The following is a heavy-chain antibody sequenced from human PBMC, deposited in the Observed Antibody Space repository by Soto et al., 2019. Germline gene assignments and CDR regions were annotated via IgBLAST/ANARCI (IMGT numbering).Heavy chain of an antibody. V-gene: IGHV1-18*04. J-gene: IGHJ4*02. CDR1: GYSFSSYT. CDR3: ARESKKWPDF. Sequence: QVQLVQSGGEVKKPGASVTVSCKASGYSFSSYTINWVRQAPGQGLEWLGWIRAYNGITKYVEKLQGRVTMTTDTSTSTAYMELRNLRSDDTAVYYCARESKKWPDFWGPGTLVTVSS. D-gene: IGHD5-12*01. CDR2: IRAYNGIT.